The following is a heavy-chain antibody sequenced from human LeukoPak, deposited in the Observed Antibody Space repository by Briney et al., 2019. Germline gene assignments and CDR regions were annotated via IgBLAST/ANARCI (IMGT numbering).Heavy chain of an antibody. D-gene: IGHD1-26*01. CDR1: GFSFSTYW. Sequence: GGSLRLSCVASGFSFSTYWMSWVRQAPGKGLEWVANIKQDGSEKYYVDSVKGRFTISRDNAKNSVYLQMNSLRAEDTAVYYCARVIVGATGSDYWGQGTLVTVSS. CDR3: ARVIVGATGSDY. CDR2: IKQDGSEK. V-gene: IGHV3-7*01. J-gene: IGHJ4*02.